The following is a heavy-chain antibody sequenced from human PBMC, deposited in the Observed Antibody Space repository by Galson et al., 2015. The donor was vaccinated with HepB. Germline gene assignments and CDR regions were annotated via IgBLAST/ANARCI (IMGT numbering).Heavy chain of an antibody. Sequence: SVKVSCKASGYTFPHYYMHWVRQAPAQGLEWMGWVNPNGGGTDYAQKFQGRFSLTGDTSISTAYMELTDMKSDDTAVYYCARSSLYNWNGYDAFDIWGQGTLVTVSS. J-gene: IGHJ3*02. CDR3: ARSSLYNWNGYDAFDI. V-gene: IGHV1-2*02. CDR2: VNPNGGGT. D-gene: IGHD1-1*01. CDR1: GYTFPHYY.